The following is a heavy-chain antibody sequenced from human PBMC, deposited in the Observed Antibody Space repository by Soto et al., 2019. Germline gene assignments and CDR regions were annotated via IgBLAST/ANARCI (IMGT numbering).Heavy chain of an antibody. V-gene: IGHV3-30*18. CDR1: GFTFSSYG. D-gene: IGHD3-10*01. J-gene: IGHJ4*02. CDR2: ISYDGSNK. CDR3: AKDYNESYYDY. Sequence: QVQLVESGGGVVQPGRSLRLSCAASGFTFSSYGMHWVRQAPGKGLEWVAVISYDGSNKYYADSVKGRFTISRDNSKNTLYLQMNSLRAEDTAVYYCAKDYNESYYDYWGQGTLVTVSS.